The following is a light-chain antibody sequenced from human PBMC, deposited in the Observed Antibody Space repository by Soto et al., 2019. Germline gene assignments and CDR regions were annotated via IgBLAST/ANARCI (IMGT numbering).Light chain of an antibody. CDR2: GTS. V-gene: IGKV3-20*01. Sequence: EIVLTQSPATPSLSPGERATLSSRSSQSVSSSSLAWYQQRPGQAPRLLIYGTSSRATGIPDRFSGSGSGTDFTLTISSLEPEDFAVYFCQRYGSSPLITFGQGTRLEIK. J-gene: IGKJ5*01. CDR1: QSVSSSS. CDR3: QRYGSSPLIT.